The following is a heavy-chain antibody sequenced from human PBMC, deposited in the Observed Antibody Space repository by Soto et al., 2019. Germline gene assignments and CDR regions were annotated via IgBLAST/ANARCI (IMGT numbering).Heavy chain of an antibody. CDR2: IYYSGST. Sequence: SETLSLTCTVSGGSISSSSYYWGWIRQPPGKGLEWIGSIYYSGSTYYNPSLKSRVTISVDTSKNQFSLKLSSVTAADTAVYYCARIEGTYYFDYWGQGTLVTVSS. CDR1: GGSISSSSYY. J-gene: IGHJ4*02. CDR3: ARIEGTYYFDY. V-gene: IGHV4-39*01.